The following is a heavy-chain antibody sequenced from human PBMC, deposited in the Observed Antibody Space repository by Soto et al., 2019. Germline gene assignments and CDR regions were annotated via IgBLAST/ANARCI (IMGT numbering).Heavy chain of an antibody. J-gene: IGHJ3*02. CDR3: ARIYYDSSGDAFDI. V-gene: IGHV3-33*01. D-gene: IGHD3-22*01. CDR2: IWYDGSNK. CDR1: GFTFSSYG. Sequence: QVQLVESGGGVVQPGRSLRLSCAASGFTFSSYGMHWVRQAPGKGLEWVAVIWYDGSNKYYADSVKGRFTISRDNSKNTLYLQMNSLRADDTAVYYCARIYYDSSGDAFDIWGQGTMVTVSS.